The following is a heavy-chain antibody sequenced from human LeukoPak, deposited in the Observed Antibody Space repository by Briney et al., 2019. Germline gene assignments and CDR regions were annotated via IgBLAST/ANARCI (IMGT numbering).Heavy chain of an antibody. Sequence: SGGSLRLSCVASGFTFSSYGMHWVRQAPGKGLEWVAVIWYDGTNKYYADSVKGRFSISRDNAKNTLYLQMNSLRVEDTAVYYCARGRPHGNDYWGQGTLVTVSS. J-gene: IGHJ4*02. CDR3: ARGRPHGNDY. CDR2: IWYDGTNK. CDR1: GFTFSSYG. V-gene: IGHV3-33*01. D-gene: IGHD4-23*01.